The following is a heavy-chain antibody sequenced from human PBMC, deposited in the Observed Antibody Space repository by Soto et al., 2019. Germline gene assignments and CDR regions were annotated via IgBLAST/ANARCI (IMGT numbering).Heavy chain of an antibody. CDR3: ADPVPAASHYDNYDMDV. V-gene: IGHV3-23*01. J-gene: IGHJ6*02. Sequence: EVQLLESGGGLIPPGGSLRLSXAASGFTFTWYSMSWVRQAPGKGLEWVSHISASGDTTYYADSVKGRFTISRDNSKNTLYLQMNSLKADDTALYYRADPVPAASHYDNYDMDVWGQGTTVTVSS. CDR1: GFTFTWYS. CDR2: ISASGDTT. D-gene: IGHD2-2*01.